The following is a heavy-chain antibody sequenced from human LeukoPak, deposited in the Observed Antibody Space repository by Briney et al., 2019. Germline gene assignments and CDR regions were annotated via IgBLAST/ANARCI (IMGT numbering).Heavy chain of an antibody. Sequence: GGSLRLSCAASGFTFSSYGMHWVRQAPGKGLEWVAFIRYDGSNKYYADSVKGRFTISRDNSKNTLYLQMNSLRAEDTAVYYCARPPYDFWSGYYDQGDAFDIWGQGTMVTVSS. CDR3: ARPPYDFWSGYYDQGDAFDI. V-gene: IGHV3-30*02. D-gene: IGHD3-3*01. CDR1: GFTFSSYG. J-gene: IGHJ3*02. CDR2: IRYDGSNK.